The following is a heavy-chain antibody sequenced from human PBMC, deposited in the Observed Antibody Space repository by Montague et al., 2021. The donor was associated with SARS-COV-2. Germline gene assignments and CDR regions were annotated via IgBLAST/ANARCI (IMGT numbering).Heavy chain of an antibody. Sequence: SETLSLTCTVSGGSISSSSNDWGWIRQPPGKGLEWIGSIYYSGSTYYNSFLKSRVTISVATSKNQFSLKLNSVTAADTAVYYCARLVWFGELSSENWFDPWGQGTLVTVSS. J-gene: IGHJ5*02. CDR3: ARLVWFGELSSENWFDP. V-gene: IGHV4-39*01. CDR2: IYYSGST. CDR1: GGSISSSSND. D-gene: IGHD3-10*01.